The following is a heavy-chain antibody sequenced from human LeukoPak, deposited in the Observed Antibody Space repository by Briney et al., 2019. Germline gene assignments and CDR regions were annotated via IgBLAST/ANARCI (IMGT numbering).Heavy chain of an antibody. V-gene: IGHV4-30-4*01. J-gene: IGHJ3*02. CDR2: IYYSGST. CDR1: GGSISSGDYS. Sequence: SETLSLTCTVSGGSISSGDYSWSWIRQPPGKGLEWIGYIYYSGSTYYNPSLKSRVTISVDTSKNQFSLKLSSVTAADTAVYYCAGSTPYYYDSSGYWVAFDIWGQGTMVTVSS. CDR3: AGSTPYYYDSSGYWVAFDI. D-gene: IGHD3-22*01.